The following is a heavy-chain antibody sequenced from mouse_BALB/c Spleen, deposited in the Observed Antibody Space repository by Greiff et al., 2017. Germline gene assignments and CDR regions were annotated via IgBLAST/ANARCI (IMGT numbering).Heavy chain of an antibody. Sequence: EVQLQQSGPELVKPGASVKIPCKASGYTFTDYNMDWVKQSHGKSLEWIGDINPNNGGTIYNQKFKGKATLTVDKSSSTAYMELRSLTSEDTAVYYCARSHYGNYPYYFDYWGQGTTLTVSS. CDR3: ARSHYGNYPYYFDY. D-gene: IGHD2-1*01. CDR2: INPNNGGT. J-gene: IGHJ2*01. V-gene: IGHV1-18*01. CDR1: GYTFTDYN.